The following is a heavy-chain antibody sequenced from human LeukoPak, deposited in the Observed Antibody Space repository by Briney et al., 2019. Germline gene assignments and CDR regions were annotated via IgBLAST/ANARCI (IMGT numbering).Heavy chain of an antibody. CDR1: GFTFSNYA. J-gene: IGHJ4*02. CDR2: ISGSDGST. V-gene: IGHV3-23*01. D-gene: IGHD2-15*01. Sequence: GGSLRLSCTASGFTFSNYAMSWVRQAPGKGLEWVSTISGSDGSTYYADSVKGRFTISRDNSKNTLYLQMNSLRVEDTAIYYCAKGRGYCTGGSCYSDYWGQGTLVTVSS. CDR3: AKGRGYCTGGSCYSDY.